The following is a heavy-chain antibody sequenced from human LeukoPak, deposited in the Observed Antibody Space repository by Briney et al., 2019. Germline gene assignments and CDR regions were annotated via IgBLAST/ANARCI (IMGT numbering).Heavy chain of an antibody. CDR3: AKAAYGDYVNWFDP. J-gene: IGHJ5*02. D-gene: IGHD4-17*01. Sequence: RTGGSLRPSCAASGFTFSSHAMNWVRQAPGKGLEWVSSIGGIGASTYYADSVKGRFTISRDNSKNTLYLQMNSLRAEDTALYYCAKAAYGDYVNWFDPWGQGILVIVSP. CDR2: IGGIGAST. V-gene: IGHV3-23*01. CDR1: GFTFSSHA.